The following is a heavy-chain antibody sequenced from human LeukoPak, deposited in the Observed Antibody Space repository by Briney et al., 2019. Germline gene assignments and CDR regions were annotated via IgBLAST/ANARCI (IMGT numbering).Heavy chain of an antibody. D-gene: IGHD3-22*01. Sequence: SETLSLTCAVYGGSFSGYYWSWIRQPPGKGLEWIGEINHSGSTNYNPSLKSRVTISVDTSKNQFSLKLSSVTAADTAVYYCAMTSYYYDSSGYYDYWGQGTLVTVSS. V-gene: IGHV4-34*01. CDR3: AMTSYYYDSSGYYDY. CDR2: INHSGST. J-gene: IGHJ4*02. CDR1: GGSFSGYY.